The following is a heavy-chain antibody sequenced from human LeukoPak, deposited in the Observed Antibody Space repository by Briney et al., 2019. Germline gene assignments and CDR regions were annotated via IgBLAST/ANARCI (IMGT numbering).Heavy chain of an antibody. CDR1: GGPISIYY. CDR2: IYYSGST. Sequence: PSDTLSLPCTVSGGPISIYYGSWMRQPTGKGLEWIGYIYYSGSTNYNPSLKSRVTISVDTSKNQFSLKLSSVTAADTAVYYCARDVTPSYSGSWYIGWFDPWGQGTLVTVSS. J-gene: IGHJ5*02. D-gene: IGHD6-13*01. CDR3: ARDVTPSYSGSWYIGWFDP. V-gene: IGHV4-59*01.